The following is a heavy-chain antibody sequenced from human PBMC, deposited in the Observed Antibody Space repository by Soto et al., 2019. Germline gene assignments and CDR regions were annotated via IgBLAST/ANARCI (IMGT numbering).Heavy chain of an antibody. CDR1: GGSISSGGYS. CDR2: IYHSGST. D-gene: IGHD3-10*01. J-gene: IGHJ6*02. V-gene: IGHV4-30-2*01. Sequence: SSETLSLTCAVSGGSISSGGYSWSWIRQPPGKGLEWIGYIYHSGSTYYNPSLKSRVTISVDRSKNQFSLKLSSVTAADTAVYYCARASVWFGEWNYGMHVWGQGTTVTVSS. CDR3: ARASVWFGEWNYGMHV.